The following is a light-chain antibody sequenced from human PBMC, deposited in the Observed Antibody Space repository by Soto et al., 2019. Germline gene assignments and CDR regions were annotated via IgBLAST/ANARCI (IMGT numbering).Light chain of an antibody. CDR1: QGIGDT. V-gene: IGKV3-15*01. CDR3: QQSSNWPTEIT. J-gene: IGKJ5*01. Sequence: MIQSPATLSVSPGEVATLACRASQGIGDTLAWYQHKPGQTPRLLIYDTSTRATGVPTRFSGSRSGAEFTLTINSLQSEDFAVYHCQQSSNWPTEITFGQGTRLEVK. CDR2: DTS.